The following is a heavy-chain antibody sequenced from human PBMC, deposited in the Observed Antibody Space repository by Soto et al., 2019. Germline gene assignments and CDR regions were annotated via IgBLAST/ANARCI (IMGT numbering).Heavy chain of an antibody. J-gene: IGHJ4*02. D-gene: IGHD3-22*01. CDR3: ARDKTYYYDSSGYSYFDY. CDR2: IYTSGST. CDR1: GGSISSYY. V-gene: IGHV4-4*07. Sequence: SETLSLTCTVSGGSISSYYWSWIRQPAGKGLEWIGRIYTSGSTNYNPSLKSRVTMSVDTSKNQFSLKLSSVTAADTAVYNCARDKTYYYDSSGYSYFDYWGQGTLVTVSS.